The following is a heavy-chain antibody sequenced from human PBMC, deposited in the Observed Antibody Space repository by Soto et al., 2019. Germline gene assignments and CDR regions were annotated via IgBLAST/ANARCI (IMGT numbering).Heavy chain of an antibody. CDR3: RYDFWRGIGILDY. J-gene: IGHJ4*02. V-gene: IGHV3-23*01. CDR2: ISGSGGST. CDR1: GFTFSSYA. D-gene: IGHD3-3*01. Sequence: EVQLLESGGGLVQPGGSLRLSCAASGFTFSSYAMSWVRQAPGKGLEWVSAISGSGGSTYYADSVKGRFTISRDNSKNTLYLRMNSLRAEDTAVYYCRYDFWRGIGILDYWGQGTLVTVSS.